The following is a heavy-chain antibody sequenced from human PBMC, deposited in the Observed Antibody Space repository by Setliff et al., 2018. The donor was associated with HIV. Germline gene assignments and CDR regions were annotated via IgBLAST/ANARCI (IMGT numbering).Heavy chain of an antibody. V-gene: IGHV4-39*07. J-gene: IGHJ4*02. CDR1: GDSISNSSSY. Sequence: SETLSLTCSVSGDSISNSSSYWGWIRQPPGKELEWIGSIHFSGTTYYNPSLKSRVTISVDTSKNQFFLKLTSVTAADTAMCYCARSPDYWGQGTQVTVSS. CDR2: IHFSGTT. CDR3: ARSPDY.